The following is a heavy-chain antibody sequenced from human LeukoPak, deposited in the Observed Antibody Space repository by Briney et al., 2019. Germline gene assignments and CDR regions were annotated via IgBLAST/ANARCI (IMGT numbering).Heavy chain of an antibody. D-gene: IGHD6-19*01. CDR2: IYSAGAT. J-gene: IGHJ4*02. CDR1: GFTVSDNY. V-gene: IGHV3-53*01. Sequence: GGSLRLSCAASGFTVSDNYMTWVRQAPGKGLEWVSSIYSAGATHYAESVKGRFTISRDNSKNTLYLQMNSLRAEDMAVYYCAGRRSSGWYAYWGQGTLVTVSS. CDR3: AGRRSSGWYAY.